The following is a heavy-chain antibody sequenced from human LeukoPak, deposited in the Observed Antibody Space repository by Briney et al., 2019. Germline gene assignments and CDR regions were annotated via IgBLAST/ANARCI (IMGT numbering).Heavy chain of an antibody. CDR3: ARHRYYYDSSGYYLYFDY. J-gene: IGHJ4*02. CDR2: INHSGST. V-gene: IGHV4-34*01. CDR1: GGSFSGYY. D-gene: IGHD3-22*01. Sequence: SETLSLTCAVSGGSFSGYYWSWIRQPPGKGLEWIGEINHSGSTNYNPSLTSRVTISVDTSKNQFSLKLSSVTAADTAVYYCARHRYYYDSSGYYLYFDYWGQGTLVTVSS.